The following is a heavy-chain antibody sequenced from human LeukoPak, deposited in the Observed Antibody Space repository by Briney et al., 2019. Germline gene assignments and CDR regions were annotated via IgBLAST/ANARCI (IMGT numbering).Heavy chain of an antibody. CDR1: GGTFSTSS. V-gene: IGHV1-69*04. CDR2: VIHVLGVV. CDR3: AKDREMATGGFDI. D-gene: IGHD5-24*01. Sequence: ASVKVSCKASGGTFSTSSISWVRQAPGQGLEWMGRVIHVLGVVDYAQKFQGRVTITADISTSTAYMELNSLRYEDTAVYYCAKDREMATGGFDIWGQGTMVTVYS. J-gene: IGHJ3*02.